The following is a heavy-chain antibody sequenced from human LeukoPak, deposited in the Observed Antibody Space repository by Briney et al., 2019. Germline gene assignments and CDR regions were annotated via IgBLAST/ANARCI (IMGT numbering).Heavy chain of an antibody. CDR3: ARGVATKTVDY. J-gene: IGHJ4*02. CDR1: GFTFSSYC. D-gene: IGHD5-12*01. Sequence: GRSLRLSCAASGFTFSSYCMHWVRQAPGKGLEWVAVISYDGSNKYYADSVKGRFTISRDNSKNTLYLQMNSLRAEDTAVYYCARGVATKTVDYWGQGTLVTVSS. V-gene: IGHV3-30*03. CDR2: ISYDGSNK.